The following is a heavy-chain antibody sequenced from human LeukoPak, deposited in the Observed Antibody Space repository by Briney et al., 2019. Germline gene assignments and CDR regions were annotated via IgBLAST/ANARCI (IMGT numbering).Heavy chain of an antibody. CDR2: INPSGGST. CDR1: GYTFTSYY. V-gene: IGHV1-46*01. Sequence: ASVKVSCKASGYTFTSYYMHWVRQAPGQGLEWMGIINPSGGSTSYAQKLQGRVTMTRDTSTSTVYMELSSLRSEDTAVYYCARTMYSTVQTGAFDYWGQGTPVTVSS. CDR3: ARTMYSTVQTGAFDY. D-gene: IGHD6-13*01. J-gene: IGHJ4*02.